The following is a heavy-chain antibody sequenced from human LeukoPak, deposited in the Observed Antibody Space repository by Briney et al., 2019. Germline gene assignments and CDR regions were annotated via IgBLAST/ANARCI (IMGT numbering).Heavy chain of an antibody. CDR2: IHQSGST. CDR3: ARVQKWFGSPTGAFDI. D-gene: IGHD3-10*01. V-gene: IGHV4-38-2*02. J-gene: IGHJ3*02. Sequence: PSETLSLTCTVSDYSINSGYYWGWIRQPPGKGLEWIGSIHQSGSTYNNPSLRSRITISVDTSKNQFSLKLSSVTAADTAVYYCARVQKWFGSPTGAFDIWGQGTMVTVSS. CDR1: DYSINSGYY.